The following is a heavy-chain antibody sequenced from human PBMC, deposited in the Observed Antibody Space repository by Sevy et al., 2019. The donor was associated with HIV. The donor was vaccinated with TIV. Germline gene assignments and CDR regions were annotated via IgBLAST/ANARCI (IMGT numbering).Heavy chain of an antibody. J-gene: IGHJ4*02. Sequence: GESLKISCAASGFTFSDYAIHWVRQAPGKGLEWLAVISYHGRNQFYADSVRGRFTISRDDSKNTVYLQMNSLRPDDTAVYYCVRKQFVLPFDYWGQGTLVTVSS. D-gene: IGHD6-6*01. CDR2: ISYHGRNQ. CDR1: GFTFSDYA. CDR3: VRKQFVLPFDY. V-gene: IGHV3-30*04.